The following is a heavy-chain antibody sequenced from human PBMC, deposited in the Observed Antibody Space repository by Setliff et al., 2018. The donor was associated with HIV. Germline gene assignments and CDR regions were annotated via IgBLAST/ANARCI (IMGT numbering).Heavy chain of an antibody. CDR1: GFTLNDHW. CDR3: VKLNYPNS. CDR2: TNNDGSIT. J-gene: IGHJ4*02. Sequence: PGGSLRLSCAASGFTLNDHWMHWVRQVPGKGLVWVSRTNNDGSITNYADFVKGRFTMSRDSAKNTLYLQMNSLRVEDTAVYYCVKLNYPNSWGQGTLVTVSS. V-gene: IGHV3-74*01. D-gene: IGHD1-7*01.